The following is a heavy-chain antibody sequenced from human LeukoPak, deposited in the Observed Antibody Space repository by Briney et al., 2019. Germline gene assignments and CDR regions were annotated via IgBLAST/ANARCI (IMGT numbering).Heavy chain of an antibody. D-gene: IGHD3-10*01. J-gene: IGHJ4*02. CDR3: ARELGYGSGSPPGY. CDR2: ISYDGSNK. CDR1: GFTFSSYA. Sequence: PGRSLRLSCAASGFTFSSYAMHWVRQAPGKGLEWVAVISYDGSNKYYADSVKGRFTISRDNSKNTLYLQMNSLRAEDTAVYYCARELGYGSGSPPGYWGQGTLVTVSS. V-gene: IGHV3-30-3*01.